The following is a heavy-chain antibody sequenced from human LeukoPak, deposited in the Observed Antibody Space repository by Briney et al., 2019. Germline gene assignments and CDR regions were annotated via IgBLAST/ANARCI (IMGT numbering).Heavy chain of an antibody. D-gene: IGHD1-26*01. CDR2: ITGTGGST. CDR3: AKGGLAMDV. Sequence: PGGSLRLSCAASGFTFSSYAMSWVRQAPGKGLEWVSGITGTGGSTHYADSVKGRFTISRDNSKNTLYLQMNSLRAEDTAVYYCAKGGLAMDVWGQGTTVTVPS. V-gene: IGHV3-23*01. J-gene: IGHJ6*02. CDR1: GFTFSSYA.